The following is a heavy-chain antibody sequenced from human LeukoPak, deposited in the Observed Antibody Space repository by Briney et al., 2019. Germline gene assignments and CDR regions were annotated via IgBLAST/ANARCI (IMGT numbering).Heavy chain of an antibody. Sequence: AGGSLRLSCAASGFTFSSYWMSWVRQAPGKGLEWVANIKQDGSEKYYVDSVKGRFTISRDNAKNSLYLQMNSLRAEDTAVYYCARLRRYSSGWYQKIGFDYWGQGTLVTVSS. V-gene: IGHV3-7*01. CDR1: GFTFSSYW. CDR3: ARLRRYSSGWYQKIGFDY. D-gene: IGHD6-19*01. CDR2: IKQDGSEK. J-gene: IGHJ4*02.